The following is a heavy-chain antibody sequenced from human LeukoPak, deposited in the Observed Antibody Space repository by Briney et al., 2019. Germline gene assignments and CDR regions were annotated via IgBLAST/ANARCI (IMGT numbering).Heavy chain of an antibody. V-gene: IGHV1-2*02. D-gene: IGHD1-26*01. CDR1: GYTFTGYY. CDR2: INPNSGGT. Sequence: ASVKVSCKASGYTFTGYYMHWVRKAPGQGLEWMGWINPNSGGTNYAQKFQGRVTMTRDSSISTAYMELSRLRSDDTAVYYCASRGMEGATTVDYWGQGTLVTVSS. CDR3: ASRGMEGATTVDY. J-gene: IGHJ4*02.